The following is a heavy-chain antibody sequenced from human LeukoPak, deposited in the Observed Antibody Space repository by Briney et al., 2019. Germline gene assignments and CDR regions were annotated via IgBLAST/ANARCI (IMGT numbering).Heavy chain of an antibody. CDR2: ISYDGGNK. CDR3: ARAGHRSGSGATFDY. D-gene: IGHD6-19*01. CDR1: GFTFSSYA. J-gene: IGHJ4*02. Sequence: GGSLRLSCAASGFTFSSYAMNWVRQAPGKGLEWVAVISYDGGNKYYADSVKGRFTISRDNSKNTLYVQMNRLRGEDTAVYYCARAGHRSGSGATFDYWGQGNLVTVSS. V-gene: IGHV3-30-3*01.